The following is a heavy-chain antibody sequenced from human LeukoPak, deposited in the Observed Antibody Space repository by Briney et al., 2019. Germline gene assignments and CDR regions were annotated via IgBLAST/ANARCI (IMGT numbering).Heavy chain of an antibody. CDR3: ARKAARTSGYDY. V-gene: IGHV3-23*01. D-gene: IGHD3-22*01. Sequence: PGGSLRLSCAVSGFTFNNYGVSWVRQAPGMGLEWVSAIADGGETTYYADSVKGRFTISRDYSKNTLHLQMNSVRAEDTAVYYCARKAARTSGYDYWGQGILVTVSS. J-gene: IGHJ4*02. CDR2: IADGGETT. CDR1: GFTFNNYG.